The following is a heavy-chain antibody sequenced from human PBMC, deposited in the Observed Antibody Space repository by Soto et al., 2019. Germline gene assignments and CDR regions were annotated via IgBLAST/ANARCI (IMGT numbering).Heavy chain of an antibody. CDR1: GGSINSYY. V-gene: IGHV4-59*01. Sequence: PSETLSLTCTVSGGSINSYYWSWIRQSPGKGLEWIGYVYYSGTTYYNPSLQSRVTISVDTSKKQFSLKVRSVTAADTAIYSCARAGSSWRYFFEYWGQGSLVTVSS. CDR3: ARAGSSWRYFFEY. J-gene: IGHJ4*02. CDR2: VYYSGTT. D-gene: IGHD6-19*01.